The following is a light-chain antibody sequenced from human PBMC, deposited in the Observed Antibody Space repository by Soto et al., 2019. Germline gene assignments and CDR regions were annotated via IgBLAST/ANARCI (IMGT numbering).Light chain of an antibody. J-gene: IGKJ2*01. CDR2: DAS. V-gene: IGKV3-11*01. CDR3: QQRSIWYT. CDR1: QSVSSY. Sequence: EIVLTQSPATLSLSPGDRATLSCRASQSVSSYLAWYQHKPGQAPRLLIYDASSRATGIPARFSGSGSGTDFTLTISRLEPEDFAVYYCQQRSIWYTFGQGTKLEIK.